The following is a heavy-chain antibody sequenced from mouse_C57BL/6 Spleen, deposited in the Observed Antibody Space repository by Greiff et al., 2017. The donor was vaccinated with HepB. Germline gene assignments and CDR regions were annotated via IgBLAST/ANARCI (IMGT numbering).Heavy chain of an antibody. CDR3: EGDYDYEGFAY. Sequence: DVQLVESGGGLVKPGGSLKLSCAASGFTFSDYGMHWVRQAPEKGLEWVAYISSGSSTIYYADTVKGRFTISRDNAKNTLFLQMTSLRSEDTAMYYCEGDYDYEGFAYWGQGTLVTVSA. V-gene: IGHV5-17*01. J-gene: IGHJ3*01. CDR2: ISSGSSTI. D-gene: IGHD2-4*01. CDR1: GFTFSDYG.